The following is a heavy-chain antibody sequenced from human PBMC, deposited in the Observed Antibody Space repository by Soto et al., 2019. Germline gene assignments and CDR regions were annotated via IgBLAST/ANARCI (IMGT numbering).Heavy chain of an antibody. J-gene: IGHJ4*02. CDR1: GFSFRDYS. Sequence: SLRRSGAASGFSFRDYSMHWVRQAPGKGLEWVSGISWNGGSLGYADSVKARFTISRDNAKNSLYLQMNSLSAEDTALYYCAKDKSSDSSGYPDYWGQGTLVIVSS. CDR2: ISWNGGSL. CDR3: AKDKSSDSSGYPDY. V-gene: IGHV3-9*01. D-gene: IGHD3-22*01.